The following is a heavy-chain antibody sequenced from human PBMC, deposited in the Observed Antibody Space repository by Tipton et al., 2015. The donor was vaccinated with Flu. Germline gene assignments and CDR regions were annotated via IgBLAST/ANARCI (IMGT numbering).Heavy chain of an antibody. V-gene: IGHV4-39*01. CDR1: VYSIISSSYS. D-gene: IGHD4-11*01. CDR3: ARRDYSNYVSDPKSWFDP. CDR2: MYHTGSA. Sequence: TLSLTCTVSVYSIISSSYSWGWIRQPPGKGLEWIGNMYHTGSAYYNPSLKSRVTISLDTSRNQLSLKLASVTAADTVVYYCARRDYSNYVSDPKSWFDPWGQGTLVTISS. J-gene: IGHJ5*02.